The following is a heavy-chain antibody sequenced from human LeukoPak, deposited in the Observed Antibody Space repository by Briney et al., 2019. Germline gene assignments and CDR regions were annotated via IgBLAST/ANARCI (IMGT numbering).Heavy chain of an antibody. CDR2: ISSSSSYI. D-gene: IGHD5-18*01. CDR3: ARDRDTAMVTSGFSDY. CDR1: GFTFSSYS. V-gene: IGHV3-21*01. Sequence: GGSLRLSCAASGFTFSSYSMNWVRQAPGKGLEWVSSISSSSSYIYYADSVKGRFTISRGNAKNSLYLQMNSLRAEDTAVYYRARDRDTAMVTSGFSDYWGQGTLVTVSS. J-gene: IGHJ4*02.